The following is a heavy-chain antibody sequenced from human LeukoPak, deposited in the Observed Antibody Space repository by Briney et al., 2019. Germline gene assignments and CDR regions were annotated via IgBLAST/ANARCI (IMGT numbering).Heavy chain of an antibody. CDR2: ISSNGDNS. J-gene: IGHJ4*02. CDR1: GFTFSTYV. CDR3: VRGTGY. V-gene: IGHV3-64D*06. Sequence: GGSLRLSCSVSGFTFSTYVMHWVRQAPGKGLEYVSAISSNGDNSYYADSVKGRFTISRDNSKNTLYLQMSSLRADDTAVYYCVRGTGYWGQGTLVTVSS.